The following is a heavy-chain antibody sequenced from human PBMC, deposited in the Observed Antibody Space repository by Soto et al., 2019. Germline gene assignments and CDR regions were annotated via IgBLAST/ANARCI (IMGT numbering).Heavy chain of an antibody. CDR3: AIALTVGVTVDY. J-gene: IGHJ4*02. D-gene: IGHD1-26*01. V-gene: IGHV1-69*02. Sequence: QVQLVQSGAEVKKPGSSVKVSCKASGGTFSSYTLSWVRQAPGQGLEWMGRIIPILGIAKYAQKFQGRVTMTSDKSTSTAYRELSSLRSDDTAVYYCAIALTVGVTVDYWGQGTLVTVSS. CDR2: IIPILGIA. CDR1: GGTFSSYT.